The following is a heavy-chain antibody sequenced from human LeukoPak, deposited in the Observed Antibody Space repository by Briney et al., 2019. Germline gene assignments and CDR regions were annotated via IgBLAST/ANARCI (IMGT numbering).Heavy chain of an antibody. CDR1: GDSVSSNSAA. Sequence: SQTLSLTCAISGDSVSSNSAAWNWIRQSPSRGLEWLGRTYYRSNWYSDYAISMKGRITINPDTSKNQFSLQLNSVTPEDTAVYYCARYYGDAFDIGGQGTMVTVSS. D-gene: IGHD3-3*01. J-gene: IGHJ3*02. CDR3: ARYYGDAFDI. V-gene: IGHV6-1*01. CDR2: TYYRSNWYS.